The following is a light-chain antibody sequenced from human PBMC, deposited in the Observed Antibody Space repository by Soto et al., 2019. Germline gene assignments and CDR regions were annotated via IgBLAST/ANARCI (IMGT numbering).Light chain of an antibody. Sequence: EIVLTQSPATLSLSPGERATLSCRASQSVSSYLAWYQHKPGQAPRLLIYDASTRATGIPARFSGSGSGTDFTLTISSLEPEDFAVYYWQQSNSWPTFGGGTKVDIK. J-gene: IGKJ4*01. CDR3: QQSNSWPT. V-gene: IGKV3-11*01. CDR1: QSVSSY. CDR2: DAS.